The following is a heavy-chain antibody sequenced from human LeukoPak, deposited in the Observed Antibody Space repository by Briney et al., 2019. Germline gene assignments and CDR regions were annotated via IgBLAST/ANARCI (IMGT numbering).Heavy chain of an antibody. J-gene: IGHJ4*02. CDR2: VDPEDGET. Sequence: ASVKVSCKVSGYTFTDYYMHWGQQAPGKGLEWMGLVDPEDGETIYAEKFQGRVTITADTSTDTAYMELSSLRSEDTAVYYCATGRTTGTTFYDYWGQGTLVTVSS. CDR1: GYTFTDYY. CDR3: ATGRTTGTTFYDY. V-gene: IGHV1-69-2*01. D-gene: IGHD1-1*01.